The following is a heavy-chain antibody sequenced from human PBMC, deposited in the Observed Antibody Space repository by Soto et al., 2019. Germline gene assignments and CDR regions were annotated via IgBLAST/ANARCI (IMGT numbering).Heavy chain of an antibody. D-gene: IGHD3-16*01. V-gene: IGHV1-18*01. Sequence: ASVKVSCKASGYTFTRYGIGWARQAPGQGLERMGWINTYNGNTNYAQNVQGRVTLTTDTSTSTAYMELRSLRSNVTAIYYCAMVDVYVTPSPQDVWGQGTTVTVSS. CDR3: AMVDVYVTPSPQDV. CDR2: INTYNGNT. J-gene: IGHJ6*02. CDR1: GYTFTRYG.